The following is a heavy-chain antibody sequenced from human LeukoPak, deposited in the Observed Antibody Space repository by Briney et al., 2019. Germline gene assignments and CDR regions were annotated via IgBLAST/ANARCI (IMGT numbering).Heavy chain of an antibody. Sequence: GGSLRLSCAASGFTFSKYWMLWVRQAPGKGLESVSRINTDGTVTTYADSVKGRFTVSRDNADNTMFLQMNSLKDEDTAVYYCATKQWLAPPPDSWGQGTPVTVSS. D-gene: IGHD6-19*01. J-gene: IGHJ4*02. V-gene: IGHV3-74*01. CDR2: INTDGTVT. CDR1: GFTFSKYW. CDR3: ATKQWLAPPPDS.